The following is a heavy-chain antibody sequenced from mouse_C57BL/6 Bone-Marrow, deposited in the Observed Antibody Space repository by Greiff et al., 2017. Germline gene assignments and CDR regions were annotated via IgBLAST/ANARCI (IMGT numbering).Heavy chain of an antibody. Sequence: EVKLMESGPGMVKPSQSLSLTCTVTGYSITSGYDWHWIRHFPGNKLEWMGYISYSGSTNYNPTLKSRISITHDTSKNHFFLKLNSLTTEDTATYYCARDGIYDCYVGYAMDYWGQGTSVTVSS. CDR1: GYSITSGYD. CDR2: ISYSGST. J-gene: IGHJ4*01. V-gene: IGHV3-1*01. D-gene: IGHD2-3*01. CDR3: ARDGIYDCYVGYAMDY.